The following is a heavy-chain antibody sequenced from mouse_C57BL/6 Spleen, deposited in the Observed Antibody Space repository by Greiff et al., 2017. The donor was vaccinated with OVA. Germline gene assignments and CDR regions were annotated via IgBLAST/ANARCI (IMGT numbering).Heavy chain of an antibody. J-gene: IGHJ1*03. CDR1: GFTFSSYG. CDR3: ASSSYARYFDV. V-gene: IGHV5-6*01. CDR2: ISSGGSYT. D-gene: IGHD1-1*01. Sequence: DVQLVESGGDLVKPGGSLKLSCAASGFTFSSYGMSWVRQTPDKRLEWVATISSGGSYTYYPDSVKGRFTISRDNAKNTLYLQMSSLKSEDTAMYYCASSSYARYFDVWGTGTTVTVSS.